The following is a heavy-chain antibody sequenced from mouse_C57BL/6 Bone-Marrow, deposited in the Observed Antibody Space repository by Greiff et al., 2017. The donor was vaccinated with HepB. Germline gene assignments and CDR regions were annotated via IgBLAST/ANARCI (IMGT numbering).Heavy chain of an antibody. Sequence: QVQLKESGAELVKPGASVTLSCKASGYTFTDYEMHWVKQTPVHGLEWIGAIAPENGGTAYNQKFKGKAKLTADKSSSTAYMELRSLTSEDSAVYYCTGCWESRYFDYWGQGTTLTVSS. J-gene: IGHJ2*01. CDR2: IAPENGGT. CDR1: GYTFTDYE. D-gene: IGHD4-1*01. V-gene: IGHV1-15*01. CDR3: TGCWESRYFDY.